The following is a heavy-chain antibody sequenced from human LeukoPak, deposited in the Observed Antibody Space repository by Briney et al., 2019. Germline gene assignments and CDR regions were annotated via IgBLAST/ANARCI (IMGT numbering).Heavy chain of an antibody. J-gene: IGHJ6*03. CDR1: GGSISSYY. D-gene: IGHD6-13*01. Sequence: PSETLSLTCTVSGGSISSYYWSWIRQPPGKGLEWIGYIYYSGSTNYNPSLKSRVTISVDTSKNQFSLKLSSVTAADTAVYYCARYRDPQQLVRDGVKNPPYYYYYMDVWGKGTTVTVSS. CDR3: ARYRDPQQLVRDGVKNPPYYYYYMDV. CDR2: IYYSGST. V-gene: IGHV4-59*01.